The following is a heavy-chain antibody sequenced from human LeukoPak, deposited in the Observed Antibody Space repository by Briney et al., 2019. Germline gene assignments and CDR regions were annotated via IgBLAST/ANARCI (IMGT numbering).Heavy chain of an antibody. CDR2: IWYDGSNE. CDR3: ARAESLAAAGTGYFDF. CDR1: GFTISNFG. Sequence: GGSLRLSCAASGFTISNFGMHWVRQAPGEGLEWVAVIWYDGSNENYEDSVKGRFTISRDNSKNTLYLQMNSLRAEDTAVYYCARAESLAAAGTGYFDFWGQGTLVTVSS. D-gene: IGHD6-13*01. V-gene: IGHV3-33*01. J-gene: IGHJ4*02.